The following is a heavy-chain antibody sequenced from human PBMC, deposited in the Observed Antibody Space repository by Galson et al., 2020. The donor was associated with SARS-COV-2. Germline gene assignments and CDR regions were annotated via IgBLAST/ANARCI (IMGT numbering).Heavy chain of an antibody. Sequence: KIGESLKISCKGSGYTFTSYWIGWVRQMPGKGLEWMGIIYPGDSDTRYSPSFQGQVTISADKSISTAYLQWSSLKASDTAMYYCARLLGDSSGWLSPNWFVPWGQGTLVTVSS. V-gene: IGHV5-51*01. CDR1: GYTFTSYW. CDR2: IYPGDSDT. CDR3: ARLLGDSSGWLSPNWFVP. J-gene: IGHJ5*02. D-gene: IGHD6-19*01.